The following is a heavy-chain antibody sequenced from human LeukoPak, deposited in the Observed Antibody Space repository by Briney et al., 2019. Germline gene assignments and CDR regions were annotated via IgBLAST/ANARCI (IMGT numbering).Heavy chain of an antibody. Sequence: PSETLSLTCAVYGGSFSGYYWGWIRQPPGKGLEWIGTINYSGSTYYNASLKSRVTISVDTSKNQFSLKLTSVTAADTAVYYCARWVTTVAYWYFDLWGRGTLVTVSS. CDR2: INYSGST. D-gene: IGHD4-23*01. CDR1: GGSFSGYY. J-gene: IGHJ2*01. V-gene: IGHV4-34*01. CDR3: ARWVTTVAYWYFDL.